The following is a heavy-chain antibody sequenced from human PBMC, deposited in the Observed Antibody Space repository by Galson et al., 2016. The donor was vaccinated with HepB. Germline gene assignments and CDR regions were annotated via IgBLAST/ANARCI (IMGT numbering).Heavy chain of an antibody. Sequence: QSGAEVKKPGESLKISCKGSGYTFSDYWIGWVRQMPGKGLEWMGIINPGDSDTRYSPSFQGQVTISPDKSIDTAYLQCSSLKASDSASDYCARFWSIGYKGMDVWGQGTTVIVSS. V-gene: IGHV5-51*01. CDR3: ARFWSIGYKGMDV. D-gene: IGHD5-12*01. J-gene: IGHJ6*02. CDR1: GYTFSDYW. CDR2: INPGDSDT.